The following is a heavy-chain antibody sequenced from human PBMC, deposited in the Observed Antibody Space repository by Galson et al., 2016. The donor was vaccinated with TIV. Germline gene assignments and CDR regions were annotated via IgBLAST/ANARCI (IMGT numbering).Heavy chain of an antibody. CDR3: ARERRHCGNECYLYYYFGMDV. J-gene: IGHJ6*02. V-gene: IGHV3-66*02. D-gene: IGHD2-21*01. CDR2: IYDDGST. Sequence: SLRLSCEASRLTLSDNYTTWVRQAPGKGLEWVSLIYDDGSTTYAEPVKGRFTFSIDKSTNMVYLRMNNLVAEDTAVYYCARERRHCGNECYLYYYFGMDVWGLGTTVTVS. CDR1: RLTLSDNY.